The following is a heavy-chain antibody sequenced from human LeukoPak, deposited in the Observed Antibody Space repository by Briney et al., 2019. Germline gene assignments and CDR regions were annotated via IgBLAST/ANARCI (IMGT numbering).Heavy chain of an antibody. V-gene: IGHV3-53*01. CDR1: GLTVSSNY. Sequence: GGSLGLSCAASGLTVSSNYMSWVRQAPGKGLEWVSVIYSGGSTYYADSVKGRFTISRDNSKNTLYLQMNSLRAEDTAVYYCARGVTAQWFDYWGQGTLVTVSS. CDR3: ARGVTAQWFDY. CDR2: IYSGGST. J-gene: IGHJ4*02. D-gene: IGHD2-21*02.